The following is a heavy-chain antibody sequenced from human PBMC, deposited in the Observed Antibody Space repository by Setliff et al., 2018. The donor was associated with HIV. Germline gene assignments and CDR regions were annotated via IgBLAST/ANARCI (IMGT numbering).Heavy chain of an antibody. CDR3: ARHYVDTAMVRHPENYYYYGMDV. Sequence: ASVKVSCKASGYTFPNYGISWVRQAPGQGLEWMGWISAYNGYTNYAQKLQGRVTMTRDTSTSTAYMELRSLRSDDTAVYYCARHYVDTAMVRHPENYYYYGMDVWGQGTTVTVSS. V-gene: IGHV1-18*01. CDR2: ISAYNGYT. J-gene: IGHJ6*02. CDR1: GYTFPNYG. D-gene: IGHD5-18*01.